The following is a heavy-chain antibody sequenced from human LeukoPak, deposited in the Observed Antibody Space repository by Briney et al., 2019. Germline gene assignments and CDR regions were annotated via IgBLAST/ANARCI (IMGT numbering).Heavy chain of an antibody. J-gene: IGHJ5*02. CDR3: ARDRGSSLIHHPNWFDP. Sequence: SETLSLTCTVSGRFISSYYWSWIRQPAGKGLEWIGSIYTSGSTNYNPSLKSRVTMSVDTSKNQFSLKLSSVTAADTAVYYCARDRGSSLIHHPNWFDPWGQGTLVTVSS. CDR1: GRFISSYY. V-gene: IGHV4-4*07. D-gene: IGHD6-13*01. CDR2: IYTSGST.